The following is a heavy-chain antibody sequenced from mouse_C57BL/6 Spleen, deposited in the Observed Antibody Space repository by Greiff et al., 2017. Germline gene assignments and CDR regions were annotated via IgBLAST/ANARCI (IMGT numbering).Heavy chain of an antibody. J-gene: IGHJ2*01. CDR2: ISSGSSTI. Sequence: EVKLVESGGGLVKPGGSLKLSCAASGFTFSDSGMHWVRQAPAKGLEWVAYISSGSSTIYYADTVKGRFTISRDNAKNTLFLQMTSLRSEDTAMYYCAKNYGPFYFDYWGQGTTLTVSS. D-gene: IGHD1-1*01. CDR1: GFTFSDSG. V-gene: IGHV5-17*01. CDR3: AKNYGPFYFDY.